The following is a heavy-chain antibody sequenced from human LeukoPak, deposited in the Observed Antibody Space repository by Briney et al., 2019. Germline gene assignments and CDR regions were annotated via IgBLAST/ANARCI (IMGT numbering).Heavy chain of an antibody. CDR2: ISSSSSTI. D-gene: IGHD3-10*01. J-gene: IGHJ4*02. CDR3: ARDRNLWFGESYGYFDY. V-gene: IGHV3-48*01. Sequence: GGSLRLSCAASEFTLSSYSMNWVRQAPGKGLEWVSYISSSSSTIYYADSVKGRFTISRDNAKNSLYLQMNSLRAEDTAVYYCARDRNLWFGESYGYFDYWGQGTLVTVSS. CDR1: EFTLSSYS.